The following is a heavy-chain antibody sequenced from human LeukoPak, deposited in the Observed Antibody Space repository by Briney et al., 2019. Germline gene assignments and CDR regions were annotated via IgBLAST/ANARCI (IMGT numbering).Heavy chain of an antibody. V-gene: IGHV3-30-3*01. D-gene: IGHD3-10*01. CDR1: GFDFHNYV. J-gene: IGHJ4*02. CDR2: ISYDVGVK. CDR3: VREGYYHSGSLPTFYFDY. Sequence: HPGGSLRLSCAASGFDFHNYVIHWVRQAPGKGLEWVAVISYDVGVKYHADSVKGRFTISRDGSSKTVYLQMNSLRTEDTAVYYCVREGYYHSGSLPTFYFDYWGQGTLVTVSS.